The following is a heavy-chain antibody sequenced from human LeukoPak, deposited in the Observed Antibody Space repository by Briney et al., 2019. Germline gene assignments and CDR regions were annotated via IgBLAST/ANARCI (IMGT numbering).Heavy chain of an antibody. CDR3: ARHLNYYGSGSYNYGMGV. J-gene: IGHJ6*01. CDR1: GGSNTSSSYY. V-gene: IGHV4-39*01. Sequence: PSETLSLTCTVSGGSNTSSSYYWGWIRQPPGKGLEWIGSMYNSGYTYYNPSLKSRVTISVHMSKNQFSLKLSSVTAADTAVYYCARHLNYYGSGSYNYGMGVWGQGTTVTVSS. CDR2: MYNSGYT. D-gene: IGHD3-10*01.